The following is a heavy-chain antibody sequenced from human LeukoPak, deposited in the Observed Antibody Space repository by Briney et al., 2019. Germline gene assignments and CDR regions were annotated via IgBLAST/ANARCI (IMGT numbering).Heavy chain of an antibody. D-gene: IGHD6-19*01. J-gene: IGHJ4*02. Sequence: GGSLRLSCAASGFSFITYSMNWVRQAPGKGLEWVSSISSGGRYVYYADSVKGRFTISRDNAKNSLYLHMNSLRAEDTAVYYCTRDVRDEYSSGWYPIGYWGQGTLVTVSS. CDR2: ISSGGRYV. V-gene: IGHV3-21*01. CDR3: TRDVRDEYSSGWYPIGY. CDR1: GFSFITYS.